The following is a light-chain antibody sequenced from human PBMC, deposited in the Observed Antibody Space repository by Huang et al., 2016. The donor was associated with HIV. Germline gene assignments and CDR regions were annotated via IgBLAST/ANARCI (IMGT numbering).Light chain of an antibody. J-gene: IGKJ1*01. CDR1: QRILYNSDKKKY. V-gene: IGKV4-1*01. Sequence: DIVMTQSPDSLAVSLGERATINCKSSQRILYNSDKKKYLAWYQQKPGQPPKLLIYCASTRESGVPDRFSGSGSGTDFTLTISSLQAGDVAVYYCQQYYGSPPTFGQGTKVEIK. CDR2: CAS. CDR3: QQYYGSPPT.